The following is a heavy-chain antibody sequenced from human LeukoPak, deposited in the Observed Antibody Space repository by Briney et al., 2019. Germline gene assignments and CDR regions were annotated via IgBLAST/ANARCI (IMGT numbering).Heavy chain of an antibody. Sequence: ASVKVSCKVSGYALTELSMHWVRQAPGKGLEWMGGFDPEDGETIYAQKFQGRVTMTEDTSTDTAYMELSSLRSEDTAVYYCATEDYSGSHKSCDYWGQGTLVTVSS. CDR3: ATEDYSGSHKSCDY. CDR2: FDPEDGET. J-gene: IGHJ4*02. CDR1: GYALTELS. D-gene: IGHD1-26*01. V-gene: IGHV1-24*01.